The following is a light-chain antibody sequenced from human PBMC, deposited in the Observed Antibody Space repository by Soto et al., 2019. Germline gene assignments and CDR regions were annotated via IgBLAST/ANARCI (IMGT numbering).Light chain of an antibody. CDR1: QSVSSN. Sequence: EIVMTQSPATLSVSPGERATLSCRASQSVSSNLAWYQQKPGQAPRLLIYGASTRATGIPARFSVSGSGTEFTLTISSLQSEYFAVYYCQQYNNWPRTFGQGTKVEIK. V-gene: IGKV3-15*01. J-gene: IGKJ1*01. CDR2: GAS. CDR3: QQYNNWPRT.